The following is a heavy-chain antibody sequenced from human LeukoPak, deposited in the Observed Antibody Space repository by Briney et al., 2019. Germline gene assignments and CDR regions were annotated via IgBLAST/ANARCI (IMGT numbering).Heavy chain of an antibody. CDR1: GFTFSNYW. Sequence: GGSLRLSCAASGFTFSNYWMSWVRQAPGKGLEWVSVIYSGGSTYYADSVKGRFTISRDNSKNTLYLQMNSLRAEDTAVYYCARGEGVGYNDYWGQGTLVTVSS. CDR2: IYSGGST. D-gene: IGHD5-18*01. V-gene: IGHV3-53*01. J-gene: IGHJ4*02. CDR3: ARGEGVGYNDY.